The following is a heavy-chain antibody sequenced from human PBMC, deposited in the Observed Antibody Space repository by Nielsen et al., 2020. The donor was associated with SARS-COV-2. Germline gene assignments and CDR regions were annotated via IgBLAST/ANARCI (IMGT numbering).Heavy chain of an antibody. CDR1: GYTFTSYG. Sequence: ASVKVSCKASGYTFTSYGISWVRQAPGQGLEWMGWISAYNGNTNYAQKLQGRVTMTTDTSTSTAYMELRSLRAEDTALYHCARSLGATLGDYYYGMDVWGQGTTVTVSS. CDR2: ISAYNGNT. CDR3: ARSLGATLGDYYYGMDV. D-gene: IGHD1-26*01. J-gene: IGHJ6*02. V-gene: IGHV1-18*01.